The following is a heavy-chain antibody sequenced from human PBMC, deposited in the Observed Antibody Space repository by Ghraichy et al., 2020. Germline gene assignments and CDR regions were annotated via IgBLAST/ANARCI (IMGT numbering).Heavy chain of an antibody. CDR1: GGSISSGGYS. CDR3: ARDSTSHGGIGAFDI. D-gene: IGHD2-2*01. Sequence: SETLSLTCAVSGGSISSGGYSWSWIRQPPGKGLEWIGYIYHSGSTYYNPSLKSRVTISVDRSKNQFSLKLSSVTAADTAVYYCARDSTSHGGIGAFDIWGQGTMVTVSS. CDR2: IYHSGST. J-gene: IGHJ3*02. V-gene: IGHV4-30-2*01.